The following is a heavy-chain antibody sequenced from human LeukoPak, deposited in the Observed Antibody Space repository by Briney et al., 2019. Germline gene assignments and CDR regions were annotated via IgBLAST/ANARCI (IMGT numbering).Heavy chain of an antibody. CDR2: IYTSGST. CDR1: GGSITDYH. J-gene: IGHJ6*03. Sequence: SETLSLTCTVSGGSITDYHWIWLRQPAGKGLEWIGRIYTSGSTNYNPSLKSRVTISVDTSKNQFSLKLSSVTAADTAVYYCARIIGDYDYYYYYMDVWGKGTTVTVSS. D-gene: IGHD4-17*01. V-gene: IGHV4-4*07. CDR3: ARIIGDYDYYYYYMDV.